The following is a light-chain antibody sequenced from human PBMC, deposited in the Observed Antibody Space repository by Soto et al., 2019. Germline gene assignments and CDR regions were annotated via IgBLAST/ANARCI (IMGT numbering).Light chain of an antibody. V-gene: IGKV3-15*01. Sequence: EVVMTQSPATVSVSPGERTSLSCRASQSVGTNLCWYQQKPGQAPRLLISKTSTRATGVPARFSGSGSGTEFTLTISSLQSEDIAVYYCQQYANWPLTFGGGTKVDIK. J-gene: IGKJ4*01. CDR2: KTS. CDR1: QSVGTN. CDR3: QQYANWPLT.